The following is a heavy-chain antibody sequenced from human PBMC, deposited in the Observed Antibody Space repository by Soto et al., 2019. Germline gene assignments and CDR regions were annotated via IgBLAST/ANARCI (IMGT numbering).Heavy chain of an antibody. J-gene: IGHJ4*02. CDR3: AKDKGIAAAGFYDY. Sequence: GSLRLSCAASGSTFSSYAMSWVRQAPGKGLEWVSAISGSGGSTYYADSVKGRFTISRDNSKNTLYLQMNSLRAEDTAVYFCAKDKGIAAAGFYDYWGQGTLVTVSS. CDR2: ISGSGGST. V-gene: IGHV3-23*01. D-gene: IGHD6-13*01. CDR1: GSTFSSYA.